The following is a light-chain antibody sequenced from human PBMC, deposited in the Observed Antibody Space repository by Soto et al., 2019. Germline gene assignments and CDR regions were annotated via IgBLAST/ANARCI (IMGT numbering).Light chain of an antibody. CDR1: SSDVGGYNY. CDR3: SSYTSSGTYVV. J-gene: IGLJ2*01. V-gene: IGLV2-14*01. CDR2: EVS. Sequence: QSVLTQPASVSGSPGQSITISCTGTSSDVGGYNYVSWYQQHPGKAPKLMIYEVSNRPSGVSNRFSGSKSGNTASLTISGLQAEDEADYYCSSYTSSGTYVVFGGGTKLTVL.